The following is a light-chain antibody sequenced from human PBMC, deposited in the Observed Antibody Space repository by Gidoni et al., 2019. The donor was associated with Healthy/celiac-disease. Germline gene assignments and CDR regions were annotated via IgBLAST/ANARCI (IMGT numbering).Light chain of an antibody. CDR2: RNN. CDR3: AAWDDSLSGPV. CDR1: SSNIGSNY. Sequence: QSVLTQPPEAAGTPGQRVTISCSGSSSNIGSNYVYWYQQLPGTAPKLLIYRNNQRPSGVPDRFSGSWSGTSASLAISGLRSEDEADYYCAAWDDSLSGPVFGGGTKLTVL. J-gene: IGLJ3*02. V-gene: IGLV1-47*01.